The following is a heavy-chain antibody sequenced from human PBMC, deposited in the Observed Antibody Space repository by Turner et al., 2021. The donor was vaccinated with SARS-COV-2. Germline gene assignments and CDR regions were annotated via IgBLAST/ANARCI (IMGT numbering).Heavy chain of an antibody. D-gene: IGHD3-22*01. Sequence: QLQLQESGPGLVKPSETLSLTCTVSGGSISSSSYYWGWIRQPPGKGLEWIGNIYYSGSTYYTPCLKSRVTISVDTSKNQFSLKLSSVTATDTAVYYCARRLVVQGTDDYSYYYGMDVWGQGTTVTVSS. J-gene: IGHJ6*02. CDR3: ARRLVVQGTDDYSYYYGMDV. CDR1: GGSISSSSYY. CDR2: IYYSGST. V-gene: IGHV4-39*01.